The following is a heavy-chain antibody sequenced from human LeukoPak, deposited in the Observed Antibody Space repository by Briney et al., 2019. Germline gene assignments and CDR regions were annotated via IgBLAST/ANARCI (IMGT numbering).Heavy chain of an antibody. V-gene: IGHV4-59*01. D-gene: IGHD2-2*02. CDR1: GGSISSYY. Sequence: PSETLSLTCTVSGGSISSYYWSWIRQPPGKGLEWLGYIYYSGSTNYNPSLKSRVTISVDTSKNQFSLKLSSVTAADTAVYYCARVGPLCSSTSCYIAPDYYYGMDVWGQGTTVTVS. CDR2: IYYSGST. J-gene: IGHJ6*02. CDR3: ARVGPLCSSTSCYIAPDYYYGMDV.